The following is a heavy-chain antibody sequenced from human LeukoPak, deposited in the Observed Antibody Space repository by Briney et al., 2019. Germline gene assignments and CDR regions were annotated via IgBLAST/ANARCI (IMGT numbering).Heavy chain of an antibody. V-gene: IGHV3-23*01. J-gene: IGHJ4*02. CDR2: ISSNGGYT. CDR1: GFTFSSSA. CDR3: ARVDTAMEFDY. Sequence: GGSLRLSCAASGFTFSSSAMSWVRQAPGKGLEWVSAISSNGGYTYYADSVQGRFTISRDNSKNTLYLQMNSLRAEDTAVYYCARVDTAMEFDYWGQGTLVTVSS. D-gene: IGHD5-18*01.